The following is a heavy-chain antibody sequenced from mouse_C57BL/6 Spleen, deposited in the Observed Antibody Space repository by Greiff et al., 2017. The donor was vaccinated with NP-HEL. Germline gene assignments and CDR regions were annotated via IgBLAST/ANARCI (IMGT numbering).Heavy chain of an antibody. CDR3: ASYGSSPSFAY. D-gene: IGHD1-1*01. CDR1: GYTFTSYW. J-gene: IGHJ3*01. V-gene: IGHV1-64*01. CDR2: IHPNSGST. Sequence: QVQLQQPGAELVKPGASVKLSCKASGYTFTSYWMHWVKQRPGQGLEWIGMIHPNSGSTNYNEKFKSKATLTVDKSSSTAYMQLSSLTSEDSAVYYCASYGSSPSFAYWGQGTLVTVSA.